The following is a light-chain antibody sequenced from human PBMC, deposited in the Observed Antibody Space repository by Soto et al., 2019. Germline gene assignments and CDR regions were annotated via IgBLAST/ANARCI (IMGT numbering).Light chain of an antibody. V-gene: IGKV3-11*01. CDR1: QSISIN. Sequence: EIVMTQSPATLSVSPGERAILSCRASQSISINLAWYQQKPGQAPRLLIYDASNRATGIPARFSGSGSGTDFTLTINSLEPEDSAVYYCQQRSNWPSITFGQGTRLEIK. J-gene: IGKJ5*01. CDR2: DAS. CDR3: QQRSNWPSIT.